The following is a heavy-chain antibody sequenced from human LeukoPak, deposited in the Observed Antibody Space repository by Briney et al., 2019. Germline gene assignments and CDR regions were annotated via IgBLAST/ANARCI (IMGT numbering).Heavy chain of an antibody. Sequence: SETLSLTCTVSGGPISSYYWSWIRQPPGRGLEWIGYIYYSGSTNYNPSFKSRVTISVDTSKNQFSLKLSSVTAADTAVYYCASQRPSSPYYFDYWGQGTLVTVSS. CDR2: IYYSGST. J-gene: IGHJ4*02. CDR1: GGPISSYY. D-gene: IGHD2-15*01. V-gene: IGHV4-59*01. CDR3: ASQRPSSPYYFDY.